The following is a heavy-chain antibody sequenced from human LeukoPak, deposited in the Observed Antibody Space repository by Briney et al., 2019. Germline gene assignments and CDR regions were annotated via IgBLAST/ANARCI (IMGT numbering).Heavy chain of an antibody. CDR1: GFTVSSDS. J-gene: IGHJ1*01. V-gene: IGHV3-30*02. D-gene: IGHD4-17*01. CDR3: AKDNDYGDYVVPEYFQH. Sequence: GGSLRLSSTVSGFTVSSDSMSWVRQAPGKGLEWVAFIRYDGSNKYYADSVKGRFTISRDNSKNTLYLQMNSLRAEDTAVYYCAKDNDYGDYVVPEYFQHWGQGTLVTVSS. CDR2: IRYDGSNK.